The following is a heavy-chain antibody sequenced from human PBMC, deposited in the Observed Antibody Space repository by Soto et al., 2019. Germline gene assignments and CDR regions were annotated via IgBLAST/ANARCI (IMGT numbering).Heavy chain of an antibody. Sequence: QVQLQESRPGLVKPSQTLSLTCTVSGGSISSGDYYWSWIRQPPGKGLEWIGYIYYSGSTYYNPSLKSRVTISVDTSKNQFSLKLSSVTAADTAVYYCAREPMYSSSWYVSGSNFDYWGQGTLVTVSS. J-gene: IGHJ4*02. CDR2: IYYSGST. CDR1: GGSISSGDYY. D-gene: IGHD6-13*01. V-gene: IGHV4-30-4*01. CDR3: AREPMYSSSWYVSGSNFDY.